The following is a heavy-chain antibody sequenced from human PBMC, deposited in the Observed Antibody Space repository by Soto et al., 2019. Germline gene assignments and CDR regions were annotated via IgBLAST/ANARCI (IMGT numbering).Heavy chain of an antibody. CDR1: GGSFSGYY. V-gene: IGHV4-34*01. J-gene: IGHJ6*02. CDR3: ARYRPNWSGYYPFYYYGMDV. D-gene: IGHD3-3*01. Sequence: SETLSLTCAVYGGSFSGYYWSWIRQPPGKGLEWIGEINHSGSTNYNPSLKSRVTISVDTSKNQFSLKLSSVAAADTAVYYCARYRPNWSGYYPFYYYGMDVWGQGTTVTVSS. CDR2: INHSGST.